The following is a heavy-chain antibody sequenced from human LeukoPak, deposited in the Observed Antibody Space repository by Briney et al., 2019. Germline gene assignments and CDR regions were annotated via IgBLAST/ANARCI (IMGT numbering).Heavy chain of an antibody. J-gene: IGHJ4*02. CDR3: ARGSGAAAGFLDY. V-gene: IGHV3-30*04. CDR2: APFDGSDK. Sequence: GGSLRLSCVASRFTFSSFAMHWVRQVPGRGLEWVAVAPFDGSDKYYADSVKGRFTISRGDSMSTLYLQMNSLTTEDTAVYYCARGSGAAAGFLDYWGQGALVTVSS. CDR1: RFTFSSFA. D-gene: IGHD6-13*01.